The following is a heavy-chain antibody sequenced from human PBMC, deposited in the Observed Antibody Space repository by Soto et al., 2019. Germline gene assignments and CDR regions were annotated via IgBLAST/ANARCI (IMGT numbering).Heavy chain of an antibody. D-gene: IGHD4-4*01. J-gene: IGHJ5*02. V-gene: IGHV4-39*01. CDR3: ARLSVTRFDP. Sequence: SETLSLTCSVSGGSISSIRYYWGWIRQPPGKGLEWIGSIYYSGSTYYNPSLKSRATISVNTAKNQLSLKLSSVAAGDTAVYYFARLSVTRFDPRCQGILVTVSS. CDR1: GGSISSIRYY. CDR2: IYYSGST.